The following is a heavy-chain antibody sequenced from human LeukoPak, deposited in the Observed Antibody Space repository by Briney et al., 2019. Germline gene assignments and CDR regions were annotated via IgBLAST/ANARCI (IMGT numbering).Heavy chain of an antibody. D-gene: IGHD1-26*01. CDR2: IRYDGSNK. CDR3: ARRWDSGSYFLDY. Sequence: GGSLRLSCAASGFTFSSYGMHWVRQAPGKGLEWVAFIRYDGSNKYYADSVKGRFTISRDNSKNTLYLQMNSLRAEDTAVYYCARRWDSGSYFLDYWGQGTLVTVSS. CDR1: GFTFSSYG. V-gene: IGHV3-30*02. J-gene: IGHJ4*02.